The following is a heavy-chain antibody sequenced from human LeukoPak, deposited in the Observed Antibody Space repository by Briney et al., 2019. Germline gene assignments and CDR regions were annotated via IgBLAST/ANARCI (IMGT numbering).Heavy chain of an antibody. CDR2: ISSDGGST. CDR1: GFTFSTYA. Sequence: GGSLRLSCAASGFTFSTYAMHWVRQAPGKGLQYVSAISSDGGSTYYADSVKGRFTISRDNSKNTLYLQMGSLRAEDTAVYYCAREMAVWGQGALVTVSS. CDR3: AREMAV. D-gene: IGHD2-8*01. J-gene: IGHJ4*02. V-gene: IGHV3-64*02.